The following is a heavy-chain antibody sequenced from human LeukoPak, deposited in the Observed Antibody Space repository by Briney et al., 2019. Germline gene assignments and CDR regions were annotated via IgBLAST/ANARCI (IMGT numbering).Heavy chain of an antibody. D-gene: IGHD3-10*01. J-gene: IGHJ4*02. CDR1: GYTFTPYY. CDR2: INPNSGIK. V-gene: IGHV1-2*02. Sequence: GASVKVSCKPSGYTFTPYYMLWVRQAPGQGVECMGWINPNSGIKNYAQKFQGRVTLTRDTSISTAYMELNSLRSDDTAVYYCAPRRDYGSGSFDYWGQGTLVTVSS. CDR3: APRRDYGSGSFDY.